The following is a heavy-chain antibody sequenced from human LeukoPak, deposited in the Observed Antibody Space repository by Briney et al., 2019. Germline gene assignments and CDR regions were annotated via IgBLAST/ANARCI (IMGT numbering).Heavy chain of an antibody. CDR3: ARGAVVPAAMSPYYYYGMDV. CDR2: ISSSGSTI. D-gene: IGHD2-2*01. V-gene: IGHV3-11*01. Sequence: GGSLRLSCAASGFTFSDYYMSWIRQAPGKGLEWVSYISSSGSTIYYADSVKGRFTISRDNAKNSLYLQMNSLRAEDTAVYYCARGAVVPAAMSPYYYYGMDVWGQGTTVTVSS. CDR1: GFTFSDYY. J-gene: IGHJ6*02.